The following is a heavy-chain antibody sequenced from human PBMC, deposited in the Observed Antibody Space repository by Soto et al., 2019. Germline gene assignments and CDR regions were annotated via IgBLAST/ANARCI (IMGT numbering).Heavy chain of an antibody. CDR2: IRSSSSTI. J-gene: IGHJ4*02. Sequence: PGGSLRLSCAASGFTFGSYSMNWVRQAPGKGLEWVSYIRSSSSTIYYADSVQGRFTISRDNAKNSLYLQMNSLRAEDTAVYYCARVERGITIFGVVIPPFDYWGQGTLVTVSS. CDR3: ARVERGITIFGVVIPPFDY. D-gene: IGHD3-3*01. V-gene: IGHV3-48*01. CDR1: GFTFGSYS.